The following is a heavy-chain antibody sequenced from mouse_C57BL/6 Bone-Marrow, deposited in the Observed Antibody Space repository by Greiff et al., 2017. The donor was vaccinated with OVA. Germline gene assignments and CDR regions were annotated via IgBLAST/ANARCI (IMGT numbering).Heavy chain of an antibody. Sequence: EVMLVESGGGLVQPGGSMKLSCVASGFTFSNYWMNWVRQSPEKGLEWVAQIRLKSDNYATHYAESVNGRFTISRDDSKSSVYLHKNNLRAEDTGINYYSVTGTRGAWFEYGGQGTLVTVSA. CDR1: GFTFSNYW. J-gene: IGHJ3*01. CDR2: IRLKSDNYAT. CDR3: SVTGTRGAWFEY. V-gene: IGHV6-3*01. D-gene: IGHD4-1*01.